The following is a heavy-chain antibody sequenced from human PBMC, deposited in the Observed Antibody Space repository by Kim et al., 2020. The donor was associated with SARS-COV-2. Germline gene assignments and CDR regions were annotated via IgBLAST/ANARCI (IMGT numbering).Heavy chain of an antibody. J-gene: IGHJ6*02. D-gene: IGHD3-10*01. V-gene: IGHV3-15*01. CDR3: IWTQDVSYGRQV. CDR2: IKSRGSGETR. CDR1: GFYFTDAW. Sequence: GGSLRLSCATSGFYFTDAWMSWVRQAPGKGLEWVGRIKSRGSGETRDYAASVKGRFALSRDDSKNLLYLQMDSLKVEDTGVYYCIWTQDVSYGRQVWGQGTTVTVSS.